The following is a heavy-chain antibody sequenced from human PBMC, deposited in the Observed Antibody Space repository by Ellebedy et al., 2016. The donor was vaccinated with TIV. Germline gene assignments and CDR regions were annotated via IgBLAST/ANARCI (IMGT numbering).Heavy chain of an antibody. D-gene: IGHD2-21*01. CDR1: GGSISSYY. Sequence: MPSETLSLTCTVSGGSISSYYWSWIRQPPGKGLEWIGYIYYSGSTNYNPSLKSRVTISVDTSKNQFSLKLSSVTAADTAVYYCARAKKTRVVNAFDIWGQGTMVTVSS. J-gene: IGHJ3*02. V-gene: IGHV4-59*12. CDR3: ARAKKTRVVNAFDI. CDR2: IYYSGST.